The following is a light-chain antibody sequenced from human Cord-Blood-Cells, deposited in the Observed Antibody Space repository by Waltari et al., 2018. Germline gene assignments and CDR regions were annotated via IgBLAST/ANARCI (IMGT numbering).Light chain of an antibody. CDR2: AAS. Sequence: DIQMTQSPSSLSASVGARVTITCRAKQSISSYLNWYQQKPGKAPKLLIYAASSLQSGVPSRFSGSGSATDFTLTISSLQPEDFATYYCQQSYSTPYTFGQGTKLEIK. CDR3: QQSYSTPYT. CDR1: QSISSY. J-gene: IGKJ2*01. V-gene: IGKV1-39*01.